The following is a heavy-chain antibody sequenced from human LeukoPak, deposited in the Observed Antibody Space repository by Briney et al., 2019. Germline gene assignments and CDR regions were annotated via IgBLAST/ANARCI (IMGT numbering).Heavy chain of an antibody. CDR1: GFTFSASP. D-gene: IGHD6-13*01. CDR2: IGSKANSYAK. V-gene: IGHV3-73*01. Sequence: GGSLKLSCAASGFTFSASPIHWVRQASGKGLEWVSRIGSKANSYAKGYVASVRGRFTISRDDSNDAAYLQMNSLKTEDTAVYYCARQYSSSWYYFDYWGHGMLVTVSS. J-gene: IGHJ4*01. CDR3: ARQYSSSWYYFDY.